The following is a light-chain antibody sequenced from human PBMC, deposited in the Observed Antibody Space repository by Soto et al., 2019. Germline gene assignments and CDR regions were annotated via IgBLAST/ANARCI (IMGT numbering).Light chain of an antibody. CDR3: CSYAASSALGV. Sequence: QSVLTQPASVSGSRGQSITISCTGTNSDVGTYELVSWYQQHPGRAPKLMIYEGSKRPSGVSNRFSGSKSGDTASLTISGLQAEDEANYYCCSYAASSALGVFGGGTKVTVL. J-gene: IGLJ3*02. CDR1: NSDVGTYEL. V-gene: IGLV2-23*01. CDR2: EGS.